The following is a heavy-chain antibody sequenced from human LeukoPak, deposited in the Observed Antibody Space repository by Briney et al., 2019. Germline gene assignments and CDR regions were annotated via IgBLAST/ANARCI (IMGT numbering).Heavy chain of an antibody. CDR1: GFTFSSYA. CDR3: AREVRVGGLLSLDY. J-gene: IGHJ4*02. V-gene: IGHV3-23*01. D-gene: IGHD3-10*01. CDR2: IGVSTADT. Sequence: GGSLRLSCTASGFTFSSYAMSWVRHAPGKGLEGVSVIGVSTADTYYADSVKGRFTISRDNSKNTLYLQVNSLRAEDTAIYYCAREVRVGGLLSLDYWGQGTLVTVSS.